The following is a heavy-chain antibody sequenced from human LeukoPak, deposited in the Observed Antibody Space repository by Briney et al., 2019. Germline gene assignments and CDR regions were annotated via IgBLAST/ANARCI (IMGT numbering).Heavy chain of an antibody. CDR1: GSSFSTYK. J-gene: IGHJ6*01. CDR2: VSPGDPDT. CDR3: ARHNFGLDV. D-gene: IGHD5-24*01. Sequence: RGEFLKISCKGSGSSFSTYKISWVRQLPGKGLEWMGLVSPGDPDTRYGPSFQGQVTLSADESTNTAYIQWDSLKASDTAVYYCARHNFGLDVWGQGTTVTVSS. V-gene: IGHV5-51*01.